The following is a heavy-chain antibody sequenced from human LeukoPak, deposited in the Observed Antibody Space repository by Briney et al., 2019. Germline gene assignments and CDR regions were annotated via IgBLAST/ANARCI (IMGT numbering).Heavy chain of an antibody. CDR1: GYTFTGYY. J-gene: IGHJ5*02. Sequence: ASVKVSCKASGYTFTGYYMHWVRQAPGQGLEWMGRINPNSGGTNYAQKFQGRVTMTRDTPISTAYMEPSRLRSDDTAVYYCARELRVPGQGYCSGGSCYKRWFDPWGQGTLVTVSS. D-gene: IGHD2-15*01. V-gene: IGHV1-2*06. CDR3: ARELRVPGQGYCSGGSCYKRWFDP. CDR2: INPNSGGT.